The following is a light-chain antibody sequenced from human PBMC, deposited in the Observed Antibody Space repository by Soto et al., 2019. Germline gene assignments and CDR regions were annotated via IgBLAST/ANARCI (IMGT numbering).Light chain of an antibody. CDR2: EDN. CDR3: CLYAGSNTYD. J-gene: IGLJ1*01. Sequence: QSVLTQPASVSGSPGQSIAISCTGTSSDVWSYNLVSWYQQYPDKAPKLMIYEDNKRPSAVSNRFFASKSGNTASLTISGLQAEDEADYFCCLYAGSNTYDFGSGSKGTLL. CDR1: SSDVWSYNL. V-gene: IGLV2-23*01.